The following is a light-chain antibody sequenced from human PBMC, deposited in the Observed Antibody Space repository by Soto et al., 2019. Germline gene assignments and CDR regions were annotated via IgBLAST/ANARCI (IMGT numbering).Light chain of an antibody. Sequence: QNVVTQEPSVTVSPGGTVTVNCASSTGTVTSGSHSNWFQQKPGQTPRALIYDTSKKYSWTPARFSGSLLGDKAALTLSAVQPEDEAEYYCLLNTGDAWVFGGGTKLTVL. V-gene: IGLV7-43*01. CDR1: TGTVTSGSH. CDR2: DTS. CDR3: LLNTGDAWV. J-gene: IGLJ3*02.